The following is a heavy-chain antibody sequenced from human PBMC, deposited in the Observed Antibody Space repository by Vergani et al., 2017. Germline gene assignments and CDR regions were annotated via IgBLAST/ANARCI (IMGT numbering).Heavy chain of an antibody. J-gene: IGHJ3*01. D-gene: IGHD2-15*01. Sequence: EVQLVQSGAEVKKPGESLKISCKGSGYSFTSYWIGWVRQMPGKGLEWMGIIYPGDSDTRYSPSFQGQVTISADKSISTAYLQWSSLKASDAAMYYCARASAIVVVVAATFDAFDVGGQGAMVTVSS. CDR2: IYPGDSDT. CDR1: GYSFTSYW. CDR3: ARASAIVVVVAATFDAFDV. V-gene: IGHV5-51*01.